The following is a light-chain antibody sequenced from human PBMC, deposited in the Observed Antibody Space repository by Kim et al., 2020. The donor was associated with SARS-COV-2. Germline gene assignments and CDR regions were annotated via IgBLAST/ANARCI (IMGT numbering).Light chain of an antibody. CDR2: GAS. J-gene: IGKJ1*01. CDR3: QQYGSSPPVT. V-gene: IGKV3-20*01. CDR1: QSVSSSY. Sequence: PGESATLSCRASQSVSSSYLAWYPQKPGQAPRLLIYGASSRATGIPDRFSGSGSGTDFTLTISRLEPEDFAVYYCQQYGSSPPVTFGQGTKVDIK.